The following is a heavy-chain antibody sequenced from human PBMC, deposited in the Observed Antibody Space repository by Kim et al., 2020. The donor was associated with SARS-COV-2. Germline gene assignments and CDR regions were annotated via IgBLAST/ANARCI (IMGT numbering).Heavy chain of an antibody. CDR2: IYYSGST. D-gene: IGHD2-2*01. CDR3: ARVSTTSRRFDP. CDR1: GGSISSGSYY. V-gene: IGHV4-31*03. Sequence: SETLSLTCTVSGGSISSGSYYWSWIRQHPGKGLEWIGYIYYSGSTYYNPSLKSRVTISVDTSKNQFSLKLSSVTAADTAVYFCARVSTTSRRFDPWGQGTLVTVSS. J-gene: IGHJ5*02.